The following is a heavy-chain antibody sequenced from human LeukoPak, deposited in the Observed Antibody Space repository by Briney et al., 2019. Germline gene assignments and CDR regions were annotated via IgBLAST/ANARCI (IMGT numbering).Heavy chain of an antibody. V-gene: IGHV1-69*04. CDR3: ARDGWELESKGDY. D-gene: IGHD1-26*01. Sequence: SVKVSCKASGGTFSNYAINWVRQAPGQGLEWMGRIIPILGIPNYAQKFQGRVTMTTDTSTSTAYMELRSLRSDDTAVYYCARDGWELESKGDYWGQGTLVTVSS. CDR1: GGTFSNYA. CDR2: IIPILGIP. J-gene: IGHJ4*02.